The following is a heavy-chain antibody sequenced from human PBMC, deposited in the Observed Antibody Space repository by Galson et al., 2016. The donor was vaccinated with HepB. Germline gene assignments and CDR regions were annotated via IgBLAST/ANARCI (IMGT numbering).Heavy chain of an antibody. CDR1: GFTFSSYG. CDR3: VQGSTAPAV. V-gene: IGHV3-23*01. J-gene: IGHJ6*04. D-gene: IGHD1-26*01. CDR2: ISRSGDST. Sequence: SLRLSCEASGFTFSSYGMTWVRQAPGKGLEVVSSISRSGDSTDYADSVKGRFTISRDNSKNTLSLQMNSLTADDTAIYYCVQGSTAPAVWGKGTTVTVSS.